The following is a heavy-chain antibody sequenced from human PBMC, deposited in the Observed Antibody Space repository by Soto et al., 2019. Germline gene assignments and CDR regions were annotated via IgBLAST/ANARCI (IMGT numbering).Heavy chain of an antibody. CDR2: ISYDGSNK. V-gene: IGHV3-30-3*01. CDR1: GFTFSSYA. J-gene: IGHJ5*02. Sequence: QVQLVESGGGVVQPGRSLRLSCAASGFTFSSYAMHWVRQAPGKGLEWVAVISYDGSNKYYADSVKGRFTISRDNSKNTLYLQMNSLRAEDTAVYCCARDTMTTVTTGYGPWGQGTLVTVSS. CDR3: ARDTMTTVTTGYGP. D-gene: IGHD4-17*01.